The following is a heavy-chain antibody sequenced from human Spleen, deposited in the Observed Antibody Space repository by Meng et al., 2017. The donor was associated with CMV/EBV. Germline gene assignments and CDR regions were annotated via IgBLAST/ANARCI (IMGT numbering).Heavy chain of an antibody. CDR2: INHSGST. CDR3: ARAYGDYVLEDY. Sequence: SETLSLTCAVYGASFSDDYWSWVRQPPGKGLEYIGEINHSGSTVYNPSLKGRVTISVDTSKNQFSLKLSSVTAADTAVYYCARAYGDYVLEDYWGQGTLVTVSS. CDR1: GASFSDDY. D-gene: IGHD4-17*01. J-gene: IGHJ4*02. V-gene: IGHV4-34*01.